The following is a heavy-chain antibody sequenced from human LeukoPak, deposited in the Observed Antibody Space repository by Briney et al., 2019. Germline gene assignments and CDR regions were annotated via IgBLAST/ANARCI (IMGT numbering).Heavy chain of an antibody. V-gene: IGHV3-21*01. Sequence: GGSLRLSCAASGFTFSSYSMNWVRQAPGKGLEWVSSISSSSSYIYYADSVKGRFTVSRDNAKSSLFLQMNSLRDDDTAVYYCARVHCSGRGCFQRYDGFHIWGQGTVVTVSS. CDR1: GFTFSSYS. CDR3: ARVHCSGRGCFQRYDGFHI. CDR2: ISSSSSYI. D-gene: IGHD2-15*01. J-gene: IGHJ3*02.